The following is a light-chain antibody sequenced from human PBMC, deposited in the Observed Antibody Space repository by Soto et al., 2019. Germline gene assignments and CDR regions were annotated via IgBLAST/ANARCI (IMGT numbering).Light chain of an antibody. CDR2: EVR. Sequence: QSALTQPASVSGSPGQSITISCTGTSSDVGGYNSVSWYQQHPGKAPKLMIYEVRNRPSGVSTRFSGSKSGNTASLTISGLQGEDEADYYRSSYTSSNTWVFGGGTKLTVL. J-gene: IGLJ3*02. V-gene: IGLV2-14*01. CDR3: SSYTSSNTWV. CDR1: SSDVGGYNS.